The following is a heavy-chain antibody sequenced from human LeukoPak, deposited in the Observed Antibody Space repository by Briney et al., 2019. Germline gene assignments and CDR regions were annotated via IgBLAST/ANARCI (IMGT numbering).Heavy chain of an antibody. CDR3: ARGSGYCSSTSCYFPYGMDV. Sequence: GGSLRLSCVASGFSFTPYAMTWVRQAPGKGLEWVSYISSSGSTIYYADSVKGRFTISRDNAKNSLYLQMNSLRAEDTAVYYCARGSGYCSSTSCYFPYGMDVWGQGTTVTVSS. V-gene: IGHV3-11*01. CDR1: GFSFTPYA. J-gene: IGHJ6*02. CDR2: ISSSGSTI. D-gene: IGHD2-2*01.